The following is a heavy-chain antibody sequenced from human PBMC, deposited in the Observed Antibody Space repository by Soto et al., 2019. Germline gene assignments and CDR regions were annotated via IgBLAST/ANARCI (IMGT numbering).Heavy chain of an antibody. J-gene: IGHJ6*02. CDR3: ARDHSPYYDYGMDV. D-gene: IGHD4-4*01. CDR2: ISSQNGNT. Sequence: QVQLVQSGPELKKPGASVRVSCQASGYSFTRYGISWVRQAPGQGLEWMGWISSQNGNTKYAQRFQGRVTMTTETSTRTVYLELRSLRSDDTAIYFCARDHSPYYDYGMDVWGQGTTVSVSS. V-gene: IGHV1-18*01. CDR1: GYSFTRYG.